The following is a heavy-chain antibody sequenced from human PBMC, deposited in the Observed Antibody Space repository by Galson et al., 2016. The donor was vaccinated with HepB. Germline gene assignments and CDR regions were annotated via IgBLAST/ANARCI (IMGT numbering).Heavy chain of an antibody. CDR2: ISSFNAI. D-gene: IGHD3-9*01. CDR3: ARPLVTGSFYSAFDV. V-gene: IGHV3-69-1*02. CDR1: GFTFSDYY. J-gene: IGHJ6*01. Sequence: SLRLSCAASGFTFSDYYLSWVRQAPGLGLEWISSISSFNAIYYGDSVKGRFTISRDNAENSLFLHMNSLRPEDTAVYYCARPLVTGSFYSAFDVWGWGTAVIVSS.